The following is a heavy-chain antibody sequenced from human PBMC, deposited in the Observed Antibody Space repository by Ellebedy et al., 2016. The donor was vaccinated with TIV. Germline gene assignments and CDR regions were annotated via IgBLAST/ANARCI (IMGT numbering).Heavy chain of an antibody. CDR1: GFSFRSYW. D-gene: IGHD4-17*01. CDR2: INQDATKT. Sequence: GESLKISCAASGFSFRSYWMTWVRQAPGKGLEWVANINQDATKTFYVDSVEGRFTISRDHAKNSLFLQMSSLRVEDTAVYYCATDGSYGDYRSPTNAFVMWGQGTLVTVSA. J-gene: IGHJ3*02. V-gene: IGHV3-7*01. CDR3: ATDGSYGDYRSPTNAFVM.